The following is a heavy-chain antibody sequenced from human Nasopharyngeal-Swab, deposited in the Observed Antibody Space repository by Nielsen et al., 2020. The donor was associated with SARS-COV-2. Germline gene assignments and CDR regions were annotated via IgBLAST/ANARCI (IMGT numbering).Heavy chain of an antibody. Sequence: GEPLKISCAASGFTFSSYAMYWVRQAPGKGLEWVAVISFDGNNKYYADSVKGRFTISRDNSKNTLYLQMNSLRSEDTALYYCARDIGHSSGWYSYYSYGMDVWGQGTTVTVSS. J-gene: IGHJ6*02. V-gene: IGHV3-30-3*01. CDR2: ISFDGNNK. CDR3: ARDIGHSSGWYSYYSYGMDV. CDR1: GFTFSSYA. D-gene: IGHD6-19*01.